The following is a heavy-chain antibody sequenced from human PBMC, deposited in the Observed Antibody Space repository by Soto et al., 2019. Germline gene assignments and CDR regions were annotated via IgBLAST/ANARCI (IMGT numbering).Heavy chain of an antibody. Sequence: QVQLVQSGAEVKKPGASVKVSCKASGYTFTSYGISWVRQAPGQGLEWMGWISAYNGNRNYAQKLQRRVTMTTDTSTSTAYMELRSLRSDDTAVDSCVRSGYYYDSSGYYYEFDYWGQGTLVTVSS. CDR2: ISAYNGNR. V-gene: IGHV1-18*01. CDR3: VRSGYYYDSSGYYYEFDY. J-gene: IGHJ4*02. D-gene: IGHD3-22*01. CDR1: GYTFTSYG.